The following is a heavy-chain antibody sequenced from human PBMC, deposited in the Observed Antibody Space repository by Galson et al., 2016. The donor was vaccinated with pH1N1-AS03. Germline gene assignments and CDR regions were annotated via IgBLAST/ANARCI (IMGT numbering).Heavy chain of an antibody. CDR3: ARSTGGLALITVFAFDI. J-gene: IGHJ3*02. Sequence: QSGAEVKKPGESLKISCKASGYTFTYYWIGWVRQMPGKGLEWMGVIYPGDSETRYSPSFHGQVTISADKSNNTAYMQLISLKATDTSMYYCARSTGGLALITVFAFDIWGQGTMVTVSS. D-gene: IGHD3-10*01. V-gene: IGHV5-51*01. CDR2: IYPGDSET. CDR1: GYTFTYYW.